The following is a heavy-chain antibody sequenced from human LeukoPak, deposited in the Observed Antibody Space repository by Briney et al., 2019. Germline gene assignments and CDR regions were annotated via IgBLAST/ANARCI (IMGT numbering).Heavy chain of an antibody. CDR2: IKTDGSEK. CDR1: GFRFSDYW. Sequence: GGSLRLSCAASGFRFSDYWMTWVRQAPGKGLECVANIKTDGSEKYYPDSVKGRFTVSRDNAKNSLYLQMNSLRAEDTAVYYCARQRGYSYGLLDYWGQGTLVTVSS. J-gene: IGHJ4*02. D-gene: IGHD5-18*01. CDR3: ARQRGYSYGLLDY. V-gene: IGHV3-7*01.